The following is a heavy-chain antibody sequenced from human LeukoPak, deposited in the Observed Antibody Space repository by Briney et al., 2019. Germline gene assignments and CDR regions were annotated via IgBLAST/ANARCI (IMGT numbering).Heavy chain of an antibody. D-gene: IGHD1-26*01. Sequence: PGGSLRLSCAASGFTFDDYGMSWVRQAPGKGLEWVSGINWNGGSTGYADSVKGRFTISRDNAKNSLYLQMNSLRAEDTAVYYCAKAIVGATSFDYWGQGTLVTVSS. V-gene: IGHV3-20*04. CDR2: INWNGGST. CDR1: GFTFDDYG. J-gene: IGHJ4*02. CDR3: AKAIVGATSFDY.